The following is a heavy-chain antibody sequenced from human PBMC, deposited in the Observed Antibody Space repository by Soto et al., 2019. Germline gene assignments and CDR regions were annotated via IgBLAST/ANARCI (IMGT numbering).Heavy chain of an antibody. CDR1: GFTFSSYW. J-gene: IGHJ4*02. D-gene: IGHD6-19*01. CDR2: INSDGGST. Sequence: PGGSLRLSCAASGFTFSSYWMHWVRQAPGKGLVWVSRINSDGGSTSYADSVKGRFTISRDNAKNTLYLQMNSLRAEDTAVYYSAKSDSSGFMPRDYWGQGTLVPFSS. V-gene: IGHV3-74*01. CDR3: AKSDSSGFMPRDY.